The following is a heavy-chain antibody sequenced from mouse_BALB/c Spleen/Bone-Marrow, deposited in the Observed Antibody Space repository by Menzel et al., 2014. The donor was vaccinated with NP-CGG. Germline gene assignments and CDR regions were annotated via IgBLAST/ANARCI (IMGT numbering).Heavy chain of an antibody. CDR3: ARRQLGLQYYFDY. V-gene: IGHV3-8*02. CDR1: GDSITSGY. CDR2: LSYSGTP. Sequence: EVQLVESGPSLVKPSQTLSLTCSVTGDSITSGYWNWIRKFPGIKLKYMGNLSYSGTPYSNPSLKSRISITRDTSKNQYYLQLNSVTTEDTATYYCARRQLGLQYYFDYGGQGTTLTVSS. J-gene: IGHJ2*01. D-gene: IGHD3-2*01.